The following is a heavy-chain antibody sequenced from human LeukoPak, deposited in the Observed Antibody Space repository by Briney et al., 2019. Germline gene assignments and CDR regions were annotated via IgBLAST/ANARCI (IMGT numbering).Heavy chain of an antibody. CDR2: MNPNSGNT. Sequence: ASVKVSCKASGYTFTSYDINWVRQATGQGLEWMGWMNPNSGNTGYAQKFQGGVTMTRNTSISTAYMELSSLRSEDTAVYYCARGRRYCGGDCYLNWFDPWGQGTLVTVSS. J-gene: IGHJ5*02. D-gene: IGHD2-21*02. CDR1: GYTFTSYD. CDR3: ARGRRYCGGDCYLNWFDP. V-gene: IGHV1-8*01.